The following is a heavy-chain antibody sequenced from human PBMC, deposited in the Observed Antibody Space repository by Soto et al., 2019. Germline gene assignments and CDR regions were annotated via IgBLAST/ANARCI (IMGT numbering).Heavy chain of an antibody. J-gene: IGHJ5*02. V-gene: IGHV1-69*12. CDR3: ARVATVTTYWFDP. Sequence: QVQLVQSGAEVKKPGSSVKVSCTASGGTFSSYAISWLRQAPGQVLEWLGGIIPIFGTANYAQKFQGRVTSTADESTSTAYMELSSLRSEDTAGYYWARVATVTTYWFDPWGQGTLVTVSS. CDR1: GGTFSSYA. D-gene: IGHD4-17*01. CDR2: IIPIFGTA.